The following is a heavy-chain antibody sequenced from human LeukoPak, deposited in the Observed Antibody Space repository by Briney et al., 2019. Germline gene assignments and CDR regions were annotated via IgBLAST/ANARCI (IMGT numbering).Heavy chain of an antibody. CDR1: GGSISSYY. J-gene: IGHJ4*02. CDR2: IYTTGST. Sequence: SETLSLTCTVSGGSISSYYWSWIRQPAGKGLEWIGRIYTTGSTNYNPSLKSRVTMSVDTSKNQFSLKLSSVTAADTAVYYCARVEKDYDILTGYYTPAYFDYWGQGTLVTVSS. V-gene: IGHV4-4*07. D-gene: IGHD3-9*01. CDR3: ARVEKDYDILTGYYTPAYFDY.